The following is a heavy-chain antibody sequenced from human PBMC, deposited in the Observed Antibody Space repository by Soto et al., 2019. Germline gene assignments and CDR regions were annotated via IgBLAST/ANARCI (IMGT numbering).Heavy chain of an antibody. CDR1: GFTFSDYY. V-gene: IGHV3-11*01. CDR3: ASNTVAAAGTFTGFDY. J-gene: IGHJ4*02. CDR2: ISSSGSTI. Sequence: PGGSLRLSCAASGFTFSDYYMSWIRQAPGKGLEWVSYISSSGSTIYYADSVKGRFTISRDNAKNSLYLQMNSLRAEDTAVYYCASNTVAAAGTFTGFDYWGQGTLVTVSS. D-gene: IGHD6-13*01.